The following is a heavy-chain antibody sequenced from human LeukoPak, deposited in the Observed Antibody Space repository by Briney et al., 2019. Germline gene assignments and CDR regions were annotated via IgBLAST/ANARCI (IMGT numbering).Heavy chain of an antibody. CDR2: IRYVGSNK. D-gene: IGHD1-26*01. CDR3: AREFSGSNYGFPFDY. Sequence: PGGSLRLSCAASGFTFSSYGMHWVRQAPGKGLEWVAFIRYVGSNKYYADSVKGRFTISRDNSKNTLYLHVNSLRPEDTAVYYCAREFSGSNYGFPFDYWGQGTLVTVSS. J-gene: IGHJ4*02. CDR1: GFTFSSYG. V-gene: IGHV3-30*02.